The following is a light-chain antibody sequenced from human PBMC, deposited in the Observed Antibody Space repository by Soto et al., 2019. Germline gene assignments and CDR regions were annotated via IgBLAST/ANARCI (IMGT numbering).Light chain of an antibody. CDR1: QSVLYSPNNKNY. V-gene: IGKV4-1*01. CDR2: WAS. J-gene: IGKJ1*01. Sequence: DIVMTQSPDSLAVSLGERATINCKSSQSVLYSPNNKNYLAWYQHKPGQPPKMLIYWASIRESGVPDRFSGSGSGTDFTLTISSLQSEDVAVYYCQQYHNWPAFGQGTKVEIK. CDR3: QQYHNWPA.